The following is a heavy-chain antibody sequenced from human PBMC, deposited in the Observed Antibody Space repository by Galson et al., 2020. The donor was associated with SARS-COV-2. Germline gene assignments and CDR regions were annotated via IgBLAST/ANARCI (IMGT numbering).Heavy chain of an antibody. J-gene: IGHJ5*02. Sequence: GESLKISCKVSGYTLTELSMHWVRQAPGKGLEWMGGFDPEDGETIYAQKFQGRVTMNEDTSTDTAYMVLSSLRSEDTAVYYCATSSPVVSYWFDPWGQGTLVTVSS. CDR2: FDPEDGET. CDR3: ATSSPVVSYWFDP. CDR1: GYTLTELS. V-gene: IGHV1-24*01. D-gene: IGHD2-2*01.